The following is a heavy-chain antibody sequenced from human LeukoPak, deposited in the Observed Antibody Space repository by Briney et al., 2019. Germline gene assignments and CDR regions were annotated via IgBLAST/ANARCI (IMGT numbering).Heavy chain of an antibody. J-gene: IGHJ2*01. D-gene: IGHD6-13*01. CDR1: GGSISSSSYY. V-gene: IGHV4-39*07. CDR3: ARDWSSSWSSSYWYFDL. CDR2: IYYSGST. Sequence: SETLSLTCTVSGGSISSSSYYWGWIRQPPGKGLEWIGSIYYSGSTYYNPSLKSRVTISVDTSKNQFSLKLSSVTAADTAVYYCARDWSSSWSSSYWYFDLWGRGTLVTVSS.